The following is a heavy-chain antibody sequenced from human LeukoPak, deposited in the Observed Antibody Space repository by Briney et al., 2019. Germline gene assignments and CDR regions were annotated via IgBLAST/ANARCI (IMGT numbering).Heavy chain of an antibody. Sequence: PSQTLSLTCTVSGGSISSGNYYWSWIRQPAGKGLEWSGRIYTSGSTSYNPSLKSRVTISVDTSKNQFSLRLSSVTAADTAVYYCARAVTTYYYYMDVWGKGTTVTISS. CDR2: IYTSGST. D-gene: IGHD4-17*01. J-gene: IGHJ6*03. CDR1: GGSISSGNYY. CDR3: ARAVTTYYYYMDV. V-gene: IGHV4-61*02.